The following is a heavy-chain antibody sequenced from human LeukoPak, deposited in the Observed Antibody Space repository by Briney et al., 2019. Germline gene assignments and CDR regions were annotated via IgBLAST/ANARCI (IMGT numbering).Heavy chain of an antibody. CDR1: GGTFSSYA. D-gene: IGHD2-2*02. CDR2: IIPIFGTA. CDR3: ARGACSSTSCYKAFDI. Sequence: SVKVSCKASGGTFSSYAISWVRQAPGRGLEWMGGIIPIFGTANYAQKFQGRVTITADESTSTAYMELSSLRSEDTAVYYCARGACSSTSCYKAFDIWGQGTMVTVSS. V-gene: IGHV1-69*13. J-gene: IGHJ3*02.